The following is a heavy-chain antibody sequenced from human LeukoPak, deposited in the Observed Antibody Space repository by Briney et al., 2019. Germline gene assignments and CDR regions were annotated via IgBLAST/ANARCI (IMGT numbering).Heavy chain of an antibody. CDR2: IYYSGST. D-gene: IGHD3-10*01. J-gene: IGHJ4*02. CDR1: GGSISSYY. Sequence: PSETLSLTCTVSGGSISSYYWSWIRQPPGKGLGWIGYIYYSGSTNYNPSLKSRVTISVDTSKNQFSLKLSSVTAADTAVYYCARARYYYGSGSYLVYFDYWGQGTLVTASS. CDR3: ARARYYYGSGSYLVYFDY. V-gene: IGHV4-59*01.